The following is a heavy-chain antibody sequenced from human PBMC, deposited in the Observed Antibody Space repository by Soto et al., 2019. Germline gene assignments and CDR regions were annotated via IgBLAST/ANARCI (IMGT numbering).Heavy chain of an antibody. CDR2: ISSSGDAI. Sequence: EVQLVESGGDLVQPGGSLRLSCAASGFIFSDYTMTWVRQAPGRGLEFVSHISSSGDAIFYAESGKGRFTVSRDNAKNSLYLQMNSLRDDDTAVYFCARDHGGSTWFVGVYYFFGMDVWGQGTAVTVSS. V-gene: IGHV3-48*02. D-gene: IGHD6-13*01. CDR3: ARDHGGSTWFVGVYYFFGMDV. J-gene: IGHJ6*02. CDR1: GFIFSDYT.